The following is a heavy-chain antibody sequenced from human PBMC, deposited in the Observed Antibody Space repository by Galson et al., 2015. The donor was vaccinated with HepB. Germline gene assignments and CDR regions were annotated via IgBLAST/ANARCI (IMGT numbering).Heavy chain of an antibody. CDR3: ARSGITMVRGVLLPFDY. CDR2: IYYSGST. J-gene: IGHJ4*02. V-gene: IGHV4-30-4*07. Sequence: TLSLTCAVSGGSISSGGYSWSWIRQPPGKGLEWIGYIYYSGSTYYNPSLKSRVTISVDTSKNQFSLKLSSVTAADTAVYYCARSGITMVRGVLLPFDYWGQGTLVTVSS. D-gene: IGHD3-10*01. CDR1: GGSISSGGYS.